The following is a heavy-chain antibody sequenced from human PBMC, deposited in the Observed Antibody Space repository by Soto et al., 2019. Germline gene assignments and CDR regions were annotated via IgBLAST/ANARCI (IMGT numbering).Heavy chain of an antibody. CDR3: ARWAGGYHG. J-gene: IGHJ4*02. CDR1: GGSISSGGYS. D-gene: IGHD3-22*01. V-gene: IGHV4-30-2*01. Sequence: QLQLQESGSGLVKPSQTLSLTCAVSGGSISSGGYSWSWIRQPPGKGLEWIGYIYHSGSTYYNPSLRGRVTISVGRSKNQFSLKLSSVTAADTAVYFCARWAGGYHGWGQGTLVTVFS. CDR2: IYHSGST.